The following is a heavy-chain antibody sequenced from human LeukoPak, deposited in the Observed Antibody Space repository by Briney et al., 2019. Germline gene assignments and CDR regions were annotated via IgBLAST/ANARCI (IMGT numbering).Heavy chain of an antibody. J-gene: IGHJ3*01. V-gene: IGHV4-59*12. CDR1: GGSISSYY. D-gene: IGHD5-24*01. Sequence: SETLSLTCTVSGGSISSYYWSWIRQPPGKGLEWIGYIYYSGSTNYNPSLKSRVTISVDTSKNQFSLQLNSVTPEDTAVYYCARDGYRVGVALDDGFDVWGQGTMVTVSS. CDR2: IYYSGST. CDR3: ARDGYRVGVALDDGFDV.